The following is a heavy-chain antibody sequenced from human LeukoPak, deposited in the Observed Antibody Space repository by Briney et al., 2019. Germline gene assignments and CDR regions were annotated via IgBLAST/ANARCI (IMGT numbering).Heavy chain of an antibody. CDR3: ACGYLVGANGGFDY. V-gene: IGHV3-72*01. J-gene: IGHJ4*02. CDR1: GFTFSDHY. D-gene: IGHD1-26*01. Sequence: PGGSLRLSCAASGFTFSDHYMDWVRQAPGKGLEWVGRTRNKANSYTTEYAASVKGRFTISRDDSKNSLYLQMNSLKTEVTAAYNCACGYLVGANGGFDYWCQGPLVTVSA. CDR2: TRNKANSYTT.